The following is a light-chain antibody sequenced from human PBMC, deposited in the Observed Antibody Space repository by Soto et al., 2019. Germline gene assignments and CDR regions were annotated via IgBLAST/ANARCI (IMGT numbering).Light chain of an antibody. CDR3: QQYNNWPPT. J-gene: IGKJ5*01. CDR1: QSVSSD. Sequence: EILITQSPPTLSVSPEERATLSRRASQSVSSDLAWYQQKPGQAPRLLISGASTRAIGIPARFSGSGSGTEFTLTISSLQSEDFAVYCCQQYNNWPPTFGPGTRLEI. CDR2: GAS. V-gene: IGKV3-15*01.